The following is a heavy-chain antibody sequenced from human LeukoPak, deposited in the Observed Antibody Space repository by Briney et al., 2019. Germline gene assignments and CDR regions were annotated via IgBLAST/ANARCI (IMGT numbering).Heavy chain of an antibody. CDR2: INPNSGGT. V-gene: IGHV1-2*02. Sequence: ASVKVSCKASGYTFTGYYMHWVRQAPGQGLEWMGWINPNSGGTNYAQRFQGRVTMTRDTSISTAYMELSRLRSDDTAVYYCAGVREVDYYYMDVWGKGTTVTVSS. D-gene: IGHD3-10*01. CDR1: GYTFTGYY. CDR3: AGVREVDYYYMDV. J-gene: IGHJ6*03.